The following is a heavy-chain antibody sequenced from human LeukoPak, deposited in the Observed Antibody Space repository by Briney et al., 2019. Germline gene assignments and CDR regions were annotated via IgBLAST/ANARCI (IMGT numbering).Heavy chain of an antibody. V-gene: IGHV4-61*08. CDR3: ARLLRYCSGGSCYSGGLDY. CDR1: GGSISSGGYY. Sequence: SETLSLTCTVSGGSISSGGYYWSWIRQPPGKGLEWIGYIYYGGSTNYNPSLKSRVTISVDTSKNQFSLKLSSVTAADTAVYYCARLLRYCSGGSCYSGGLDYWGQGTLVTVSS. CDR2: IYYGGST. D-gene: IGHD2-15*01. J-gene: IGHJ4*02.